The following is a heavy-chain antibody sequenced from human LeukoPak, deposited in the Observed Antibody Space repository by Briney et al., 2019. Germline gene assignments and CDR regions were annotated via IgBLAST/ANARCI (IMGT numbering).Heavy chain of an antibody. J-gene: IGHJ4*02. CDR2: INHSGST. D-gene: IGHD4-17*01. CDR1: GESFSGYY. CDR3: AILYGDYEYYFDY. V-gene: IGHV4-34*01. Sequence: SETLSLTCAVYGESFSGYYWSWIRQPPGKGLVWIGEINHSGSTNYNPSLKSRVTISVDTSKNQFSLKLSSVTAADTAVYYCAILYGDYEYYFDYWGQGTLVTVSS.